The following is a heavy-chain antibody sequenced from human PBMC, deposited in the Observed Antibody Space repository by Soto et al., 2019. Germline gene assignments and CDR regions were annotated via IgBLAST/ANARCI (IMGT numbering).Heavy chain of an antibody. Sequence: VQLVESGGGEVQPGRSLRLSCAASGFTYTDFALHWVRQAPGKGLEWVAIISYYGSDKYYADSVKGRCAISVDNPKNTLYLEMTSLRPDDTAVYFCARRAWDSYYAIDVWGQGTKVTVFS. D-gene: IGHD3-22*01. CDR3: ARRAWDSYYAIDV. CDR1: GFTYTDFA. CDR2: ISYYGSDK. V-gene: IGHV3-30*09. J-gene: IGHJ6*02.